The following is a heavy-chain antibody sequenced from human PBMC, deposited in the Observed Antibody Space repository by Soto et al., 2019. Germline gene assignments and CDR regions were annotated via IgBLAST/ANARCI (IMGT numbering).Heavy chain of an antibody. CDR3: VAGQYFFDY. CDR1: GFTFSSYG. V-gene: IGHV3-30*03. CDR2: ISYDGSNK. Sequence: GGSRRLSCAASGFTFSSYGMQWVRQAPGKGLEWVAVISYDGSNKYYADSVKDRFTISRDNSKSTLYLQMNSLRADDTAVYYCVAGQYFFDYCGQGTLVTVSS. D-gene: IGHD6-19*01. J-gene: IGHJ4*02.